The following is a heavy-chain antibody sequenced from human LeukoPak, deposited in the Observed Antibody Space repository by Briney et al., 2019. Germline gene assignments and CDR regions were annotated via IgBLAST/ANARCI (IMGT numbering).Heavy chain of an antibody. V-gene: IGHV1-18*01. CDR3: ARGLQQLEGYYYYYYYMDV. CDR1: GYTFTSYG. Sequence: ASAKVSCKASGYTFTSYGISWVRQAPGQGLEWMGWISAYNGNTNYAQKLQGRVTMTTDTSTSTAYMELRSLRSDDTAVYYCARGLQQLEGYYYYYYYMDVWGKGTTATVSS. D-gene: IGHD6-13*01. CDR2: ISAYNGNT. J-gene: IGHJ6*03.